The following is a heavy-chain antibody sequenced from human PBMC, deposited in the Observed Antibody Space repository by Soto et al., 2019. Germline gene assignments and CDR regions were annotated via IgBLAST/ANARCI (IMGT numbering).Heavy chain of an antibody. V-gene: IGHV4-59*01. J-gene: IGHJ4*02. CDR3: ARYRRXXXXGYTLDN. Sequence: ETLSXTCTVXGGSISXXXXXXIRQPPGKXLXXIGYVYNSGSTXYNPSLKSRVTISEDTSNXXXXLKVNSMTAADTAVYYCARYRRXXXXGYTLDNWGQGXLVTVSS. CDR2: VYNSGST. CDR1: GGSISXXX. D-gene: IGHD1-1*01.